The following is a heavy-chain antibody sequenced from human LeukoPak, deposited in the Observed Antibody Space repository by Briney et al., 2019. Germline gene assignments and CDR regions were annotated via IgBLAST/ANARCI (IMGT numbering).Heavy chain of an antibody. D-gene: IGHD5-18*01. CDR2: IYTSGST. CDR3: ARGRQQLRLDY. V-gene: IGHV4-61*02. J-gene: IGHJ4*02. Sequence: SETLSLTCTVSGGSISSGSYYWSWIRQPAGKGLEWIGRIYTSGSTNYNPSLKSRVTISVDTSKNQFSLKLSSVTAADTAVYYCARGRQQLRLDYWGQGTLVTVSS. CDR1: GGSISSGSYY.